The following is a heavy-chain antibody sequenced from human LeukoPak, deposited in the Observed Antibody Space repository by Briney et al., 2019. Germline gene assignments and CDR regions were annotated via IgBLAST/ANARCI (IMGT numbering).Heavy chain of an antibody. D-gene: IGHD6-6*01. Sequence: GGSLRLPCAASGFTFDDYAMHWVRQAPGKGLEWVSGISWSSGSIGYADSVKGRFTISRDNAKNSLYLQMNSLRAEDTALYYCAKDSSHEYSSPVDYWGQGTLVTVSS. V-gene: IGHV3-9*01. CDR2: ISWSSGSI. J-gene: IGHJ4*02. CDR3: AKDSSHEYSSPVDY. CDR1: GFTFDDYA.